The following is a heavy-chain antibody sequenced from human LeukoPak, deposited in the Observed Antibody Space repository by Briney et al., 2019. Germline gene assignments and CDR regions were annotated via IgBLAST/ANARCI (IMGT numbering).Heavy chain of an antibody. CDR3: AKGVMTTVTNSDY. CDR2: IHYSGST. D-gene: IGHD4-17*01. Sequence: PSETLSLTCTVSGGSNYWSWIRQPPGKGLEWIAYIHYSGSTNYNPSLKSRVTISIDTSKNQFSLKLNSVTAADTAVYYCAKGVMTTVTNSDYWGQGTLVTVSS. CDR1: GGSNY. V-gene: IGHV4-59*08. J-gene: IGHJ4*02.